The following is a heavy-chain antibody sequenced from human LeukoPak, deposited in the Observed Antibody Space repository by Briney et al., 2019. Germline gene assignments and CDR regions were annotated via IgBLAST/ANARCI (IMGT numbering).Heavy chain of an antibody. CDR1: GGSISSYY. V-gene: IGHV4-59*01. CDR3: ARGIQLWSYYFDY. J-gene: IGHJ4*02. Sequence: TSETLSLTCTVPGGSISSYYWSWIRQPPGKGLEWIGYIYYSGSTNYNPSLKSRVTISIDTSKNQFSLKLSSVTAADTAVYYCARGIQLWSYYFDYWGQGTLVTVSS. CDR2: IYYSGST. D-gene: IGHD5-18*01.